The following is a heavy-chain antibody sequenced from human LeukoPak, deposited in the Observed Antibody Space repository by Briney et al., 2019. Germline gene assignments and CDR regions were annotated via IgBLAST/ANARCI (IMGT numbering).Heavy chain of an antibody. J-gene: IGHJ6*04. CDR3: AELGITMIGGV. CDR2: ISYHGSNK. D-gene: IGHD3-10*02. V-gene: IGHV3-30*04. CDR1: GFTFSSYA. Sequence: GGSLRLSCAASGFTFSSYAMHWVRQAPGKGLEWVAVISYHGSNKYYADSVRGRFTISRDNSKNTLYLQMNSLRAEDTAVYYCAELGITMIGGVWGKGTTVTISS.